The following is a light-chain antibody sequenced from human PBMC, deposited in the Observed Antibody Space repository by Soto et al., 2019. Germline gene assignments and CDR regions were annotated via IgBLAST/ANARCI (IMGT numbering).Light chain of an antibody. CDR1: SSDVGAYNY. CDR3: TSYAGSNNVI. V-gene: IGLV2-8*01. Sequence: QSALTQPPSASGSPVQSVTISCTGTSSDVGAYNYVSWYQHHPGKAPKLLIYEVYKRASGVPDRFSGFKSGNTASLLVSGLQAEDEADYYCTSYAGSNNVIFGGGTKLTVL. J-gene: IGLJ2*01. CDR2: EVY.